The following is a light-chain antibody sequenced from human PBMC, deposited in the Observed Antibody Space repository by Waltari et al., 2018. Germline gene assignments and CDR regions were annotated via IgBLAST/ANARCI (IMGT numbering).Light chain of an antibody. Sequence: QSALTQPASVSGSPGQSITISCTGTSSDVGGYTYVSWYQQHPGKAPKLMIYDVTTRPSGVSNRFSVSKAGNTASLTISGLQAEDEADYYCSSYTSSSTWVFGGGTKLTVL. V-gene: IGLV2-14*03. CDR2: DVT. J-gene: IGLJ3*02. CDR3: SSYTSSSTWV. CDR1: SSDVGGYTY.